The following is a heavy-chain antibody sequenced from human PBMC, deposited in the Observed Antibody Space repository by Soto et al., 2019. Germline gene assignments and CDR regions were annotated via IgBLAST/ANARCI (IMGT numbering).Heavy chain of an antibody. CDR2: IYYSGST. CDR1: GGSISRGDYY. D-gene: IGHD2-15*01. J-gene: IGHJ5*02. Sequence: SETLSLTCTVSGGSISRGDYYWSWIRQPPGKGLEWIGYIYYSGSTYYNPSLKSRVTISVDTSKNQFSLKLSSATAADTAVYYCARQKSPYCRGGTCPQYNWFDPWGHGTLVTVSS. CDR3: ARQKSPYCRGGTCPQYNWFDP. V-gene: IGHV4-30-4*01.